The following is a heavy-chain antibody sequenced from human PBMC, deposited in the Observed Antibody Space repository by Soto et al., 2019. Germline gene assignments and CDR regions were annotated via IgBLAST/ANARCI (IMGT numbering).Heavy chain of an antibody. J-gene: IGHJ5*01. Sequence: EVQLLESGGGLVQPGGSVRLSCAASGFTFSTYAKTWVRQAPGKGLEWVSAISASGDSTYYADSVKGRFTVSRDNSNNALYLQMNSLRPEDTAVYYCAEISRGYGSWGSFGSWGQGTLVTVSS. V-gene: IGHV3-23*01. CDR2: ISASGDST. CDR3: AEISRGYGSWGSFGS. CDR1: GFTFSTYA. D-gene: IGHD3-10*01.